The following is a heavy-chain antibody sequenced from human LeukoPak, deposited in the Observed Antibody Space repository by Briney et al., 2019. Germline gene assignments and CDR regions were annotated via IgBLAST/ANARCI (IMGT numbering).Heavy chain of an antibody. CDR2: INHSGST. V-gene: IGHV4-39*07. J-gene: IGHJ4*02. Sequence: PSETLSLTCTVSGVSISSSNSYWGWIRQPPGKGLEWIGEINHSGSTNYNPSLKSRVTISVDTSKNQFSLKLSSVTAADTAVYYCAVRSITIFGVVITGIFDYWGQGTLVTVSS. CDR1: GVSISSSNSY. CDR3: AVRSITIFGVVITGIFDY. D-gene: IGHD3-3*01.